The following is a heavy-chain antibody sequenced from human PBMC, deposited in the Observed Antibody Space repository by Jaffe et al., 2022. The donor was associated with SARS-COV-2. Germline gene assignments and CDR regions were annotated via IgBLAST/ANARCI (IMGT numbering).Heavy chain of an antibody. CDR3: VKMACSGGICYNGMDV. Sequence: EVLLVDSGGGVVRPGGSLRLSCAASGFTFDSFGMSWVRHAPGKGLEWVSDVNWNGATINYADSVKGRFTISRDNAKNSMYLQMNSLRAEDTALYYCVKMACSGGICYNGMDVWGQGTTVTVSS. CDR1: GFTFDSFG. V-gene: IGHV3-20*04. J-gene: IGHJ6*02. CDR2: VNWNGATI. D-gene: IGHD2-15*01.